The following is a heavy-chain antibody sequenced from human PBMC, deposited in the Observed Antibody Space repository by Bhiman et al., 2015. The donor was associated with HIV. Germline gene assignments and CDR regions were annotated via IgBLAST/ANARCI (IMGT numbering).Heavy chain of an antibody. CDR3: AKDSNSNSLAAPPDFDL. V-gene: IGHV3-30*18. D-gene: IGHD6-6*01. CDR1: GVTFSTYV. Sequence: VQLLESGGGLVQPGGSLRLSCTASGVTFSTYVMSWVRQAPGKGLEWVAVISYDGSNKYYADSVKGRFTISRDTSKKTLYLQMNSLRAEDTAVYYCAKDSNSNSLAAPPDFDLWGRGTLVTVSS. J-gene: IGHJ2*01. CDR2: ISYDGSNK.